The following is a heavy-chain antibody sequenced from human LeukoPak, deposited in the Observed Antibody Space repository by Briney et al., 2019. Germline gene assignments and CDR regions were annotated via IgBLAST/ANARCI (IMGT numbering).Heavy chain of an antibody. V-gene: IGHV1-24*01. Sequence: ASVTVSCKVSGHTLTEISIHWVRQAPGKGLEWMGGLGPEDGETLYAQKFQGRVTMTEDTSTDTAYMELSSLRSDDTAVYYCATVAGTTWDENWFDPWGQGTLVTVSS. CDR2: LGPEDGET. CDR3: ATVAGTTWDENWFDP. J-gene: IGHJ5*02. D-gene: IGHD1-7*01. CDR1: GHTLTEIS.